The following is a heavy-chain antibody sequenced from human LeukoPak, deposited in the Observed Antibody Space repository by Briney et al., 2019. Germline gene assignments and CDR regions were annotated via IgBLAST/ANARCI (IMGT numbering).Heavy chain of an antibody. D-gene: IGHD6-19*01. CDR3: AKEHGVAADFED. V-gene: IGHV3-9*01. CDR1: GFTFDDYD. Sequence: GRSLRLTCEASGFTFDDYDMHWVRQAPGKGLEWVSGITWNSGTIVYADSVKGRFIISRDNAKNSLYLQMKSLRPEDTALYYCAKEHGVAADFEDWGQGTLVIVSS. CDR2: ITWNSGTI. J-gene: IGHJ4*02.